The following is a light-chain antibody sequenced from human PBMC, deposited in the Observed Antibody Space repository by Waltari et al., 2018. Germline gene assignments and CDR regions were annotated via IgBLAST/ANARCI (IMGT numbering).Light chain of an antibody. V-gene: IGKV1-5*03. CDR1: QSARRW. J-gene: IGKJ1*01. Sequence: IQMTQSPSTLSASVGDTVTITCRASQSARRWLAWYPQKPGKAPTLLICKASTLQTGVPPRFSGSGSGTLFTLTINSLQPEDFATYYCQQYNFSPWTFGRGTKVEV. CDR2: KAS. CDR3: QQYNFSPWT.